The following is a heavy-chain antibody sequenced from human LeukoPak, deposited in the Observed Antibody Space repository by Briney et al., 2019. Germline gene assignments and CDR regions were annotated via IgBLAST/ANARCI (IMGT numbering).Heavy chain of an antibody. D-gene: IGHD1-26*01. CDR2: IYYSGGT. CDR1: SGSISGHY. V-gene: IGHV4-59*08. CDR3: ARHAQSPYSGSFDY. Sequence: SETLSLTCTVSSGSISGHYWSWIRQPPGKGLEWIAYIYYSGGTNYNPSLKSRVTISVDTSKNQFSLKLSSVTAADTVVYYCARHAQSPYSGSFDYWGQGTLVTVSS. J-gene: IGHJ4*02.